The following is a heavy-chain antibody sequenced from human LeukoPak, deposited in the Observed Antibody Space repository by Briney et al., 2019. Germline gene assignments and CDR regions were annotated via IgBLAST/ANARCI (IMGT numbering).Heavy chain of an antibody. D-gene: IGHD2-2*01. CDR3: ARLPAYCSSTSCYYDY. CDR2: ISSASGSI. Sequence: PGGSLRLSCAASGLTFSGYSMNWVRQAPGKGLEWVSYISSASGSIYYADSVKGRFTISRDNAKNSLFLQMNSLRAEDTAVYYCARLPAYCSSTSCYYDYWGQGTLVTVSS. V-gene: IGHV3-48*04. J-gene: IGHJ4*02. CDR1: GLTFSGYS.